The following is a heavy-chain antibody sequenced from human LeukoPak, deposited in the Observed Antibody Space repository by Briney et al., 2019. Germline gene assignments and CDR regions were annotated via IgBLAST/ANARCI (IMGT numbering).Heavy chain of an antibody. CDR2: ISGSGGST. CDR3: AKGIHYDFWSGPPDV. D-gene: IGHD3-3*01. J-gene: IGHJ6*02. CDR1: GFTFSSYA. Sequence: GGSLRLSCAASGFTFSSYAMSWVRQAPGKGLEWVSAISGSGGSTYYADSVKGRFTISRDNSKNTLYLQMNGLRAEDTAVYYCAKGIHYDFWSGPPDVWGQGTTVTVSS. V-gene: IGHV3-23*01.